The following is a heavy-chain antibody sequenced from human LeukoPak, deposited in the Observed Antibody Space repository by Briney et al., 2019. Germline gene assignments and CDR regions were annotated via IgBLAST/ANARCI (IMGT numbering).Heavy chain of an antibody. CDR1: GGSISSYY. V-gene: IGHV4-4*09. CDR2: IYTSGST. D-gene: IGHD3-3*01. Sequence: SETLSLTCTVSGGSISSYYWSWIRQPPGKGLEWIRYIYTSGSTNYNPSLKSRVTISVDTSKNQFSLKLSSVTAADTAVYYCARQGPPYYDFWSGYYTDNWFDPWGQGTLVTVSS. CDR3: ARQGPPYYDFWSGYYTDNWFDP. J-gene: IGHJ5*02.